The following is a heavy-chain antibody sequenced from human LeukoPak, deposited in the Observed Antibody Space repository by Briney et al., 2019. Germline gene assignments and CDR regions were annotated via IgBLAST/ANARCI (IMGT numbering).Heavy chain of an antibody. D-gene: IGHD5-18*01. J-gene: IGHJ4*02. Sequence: PGGSLRLSCAASGFTFSDYYMSWIRQAPGKGLEWVSYISSSSSYTNYADSVKGRFTISRDNAKNSLYLQMNSLRAEDTAVYYCARTVYRGYSYGPIDYWGRGTLVTVSS. CDR3: ARTVYRGYSYGPIDY. CDR2: ISSSSSYT. V-gene: IGHV3-11*06. CDR1: GFTFSDYY.